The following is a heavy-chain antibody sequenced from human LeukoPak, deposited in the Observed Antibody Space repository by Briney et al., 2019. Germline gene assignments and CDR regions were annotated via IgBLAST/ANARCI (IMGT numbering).Heavy chain of an antibody. D-gene: IGHD6-13*01. Sequence: VASVKVSCKASGGTFSSYAISWVRQAPAQGLGWVGGIIPIFGTANYAQKFQGRVTITADKSTSTAYMELSSLRSEDTAVYYGARDLRAAAGTWGAPHIPFDYWGQGTLVTVSS. V-gene: IGHV1-69*06. CDR1: GGTFSSYA. CDR2: IIPIFGTA. CDR3: ARDLRAAAGTWGAPHIPFDY. J-gene: IGHJ4*02.